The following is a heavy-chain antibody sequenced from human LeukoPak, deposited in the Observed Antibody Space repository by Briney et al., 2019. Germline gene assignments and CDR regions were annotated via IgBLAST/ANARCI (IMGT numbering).Heavy chain of an antibody. Sequence: RSGGSLRLSCAASGFTFSNYAMSWVRQAPGKGLEWVSVISGSGGSTYYADSVKGRFTISRDNSKNTLYLQMNSLRAEDTAVYYCARDRSDSGWYLDYWGQGTLVTVSS. CDR2: ISGSGGST. V-gene: IGHV3-23*01. CDR1: GFTFSNYA. D-gene: IGHD6-19*01. CDR3: ARDRSDSGWYLDY. J-gene: IGHJ4*02.